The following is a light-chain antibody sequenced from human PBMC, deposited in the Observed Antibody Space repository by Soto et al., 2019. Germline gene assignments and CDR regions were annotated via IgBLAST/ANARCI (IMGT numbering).Light chain of an antibody. CDR1: QNINIW. CDR2: NAA. CDR3: QQYNADSRG. Sequence: DIQMTQSPSTLSASVGDRVTITCRASQNINIWLAWYQQKPGKAPKLLIYNAAYLESGVPSRFSGSGSGTEFTLTISSLQPDDFAIYYCQQYNADSRGFGQGTKVDIK. V-gene: IGKV1-5*01. J-gene: IGKJ1*01.